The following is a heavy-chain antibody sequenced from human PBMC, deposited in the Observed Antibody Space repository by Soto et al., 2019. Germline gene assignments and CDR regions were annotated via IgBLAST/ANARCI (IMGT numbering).Heavy chain of an antibody. Sequence: QVQLQESGPGLVKPSETLSLTCTVSGGSISSYYWSWIRQPPGKGLEWIGYIYYSGSTNYNPVLKRRVTTSVDTSKNQFSLKLTSVTAADTAVYYCARDRVGVSSNWFDSWGRGTLVTVSS. CDR2: IYYSGST. V-gene: IGHV4-59*01. J-gene: IGHJ5*01. D-gene: IGHD1-26*01. CDR1: GGSISSYY. CDR3: ARDRVGVSSNWFDS.